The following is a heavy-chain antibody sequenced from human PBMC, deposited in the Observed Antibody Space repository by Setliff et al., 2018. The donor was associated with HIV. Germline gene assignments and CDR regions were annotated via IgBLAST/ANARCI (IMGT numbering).Heavy chain of an antibody. V-gene: IGHV4-39*07. J-gene: IGHJ5*02. CDR3: ARLSGSFLRRGWFDP. D-gene: IGHD1-26*01. Sequence: SETLSLTCTVSGGSISSSSYYWGWTRQPPGKGLEWIGSIYYSGSTYYNPSLKSRVTISVDTSKNQFSLKLSSVTAADTAVYCCARLSGSFLRRGWFDPWGQGTLVTVSS. CDR2: IYYSGST. CDR1: GGSISSSSYY.